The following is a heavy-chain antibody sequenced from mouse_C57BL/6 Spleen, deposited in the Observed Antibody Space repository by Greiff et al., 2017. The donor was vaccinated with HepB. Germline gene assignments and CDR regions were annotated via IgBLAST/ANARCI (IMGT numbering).Heavy chain of an antibody. V-gene: IGHV1-82*01. CDR2: IYPGDGDT. D-gene: IGHD2-4*01. CDR1: GYAFSSSW. J-gene: IGHJ2*01. Sequence: VQLQQSGPELVKPGASVKISCKASGYAFSSSWMNWVKQRPGKGLEWIGRIYPGDGDTNYNGKFKGKATLTADKSSSTAYMQLSSLTSEDSAVYFCARSSRIYYDYDSDYWGQGTTLTVSS. CDR3: ARSSRIYYDYDSDY.